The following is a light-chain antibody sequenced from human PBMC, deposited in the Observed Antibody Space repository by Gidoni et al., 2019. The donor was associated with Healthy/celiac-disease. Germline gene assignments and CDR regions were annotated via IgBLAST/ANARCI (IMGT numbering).Light chain of an antibody. CDR1: QSISSY. V-gene: IGKV1-39*01. CDR2: AAS. Sequence: DIQMTQSPSSLSASLGDRVTITCRASQSISSYLNWYQQKPGKAPKVLIYAASSLQSGVPSRFSGSGSGTDFTLTISSLQPEDFATYYCQQSYSIPYRFGQGTKLEIK. CDR3: QQSYSIPYR. J-gene: IGKJ2*03.